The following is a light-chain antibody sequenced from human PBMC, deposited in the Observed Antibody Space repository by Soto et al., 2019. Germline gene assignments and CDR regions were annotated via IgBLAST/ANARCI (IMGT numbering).Light chain of an antibody. CDR3: SSYTGSSTSVL. V-gene: IGLV2-14*01. Sequence: QSALPQPASVSGSPGQSITISCTGTSSDVGGYNYVSWYQQHPGKAPKLMIYEFSNRPSGVSNRFSGSKSGNTASLTISGLQAEDEADYYCSSYTGSSTSVLFGGGTKLTVL. J-gene: IGLJ2*01. CDR1: SSDVGGYNY. CDR2: EFS.